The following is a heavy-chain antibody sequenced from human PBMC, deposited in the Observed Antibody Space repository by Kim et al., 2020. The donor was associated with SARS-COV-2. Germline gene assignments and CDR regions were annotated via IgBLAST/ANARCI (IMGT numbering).Heavy chain of an antibody. CDR2: ISGSGGST. CDR1: GFTFSSYA. Sequence: GGSLRLSCAASGFTFSSYAMSWVRQAPGKGLEWVSAISGSGGSTYYADSVKGRFTISRDNSKNTLYLQMNSLRAEDTAVYYCAKDRPLSSGSGLPYWYFDLWGRGTLVTVSS. V-gene: IGHV3-23*01. CDR3: AKDRPLSSGSGLPYWYFDL. J-gene: IGHJ2*01. D-gene: IGHD6-19*01.